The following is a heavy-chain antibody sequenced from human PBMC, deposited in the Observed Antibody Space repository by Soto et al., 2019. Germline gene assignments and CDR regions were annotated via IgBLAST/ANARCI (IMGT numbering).Heavy chain of an antibody. CDR2: ISSSSSYI. CDR3: ASGFGYGDYGLGIDYYYMDV. CDR1: GFTFSSYS. J-gene: IGHJ6*03. D-gene: IGHD4-17*01. V-gene: IGHV3-21*01. Sequence: GGSLRLSCAASGFTFSSYSMNWVRQAPGKGLEWVSSISSSSSYIYYADSVKGRFTISRDNAKNSLYLQMNSLRAEDTTVYYCASGFGYGDYGLGIDYYYMDVWGKGTTVTVSS.